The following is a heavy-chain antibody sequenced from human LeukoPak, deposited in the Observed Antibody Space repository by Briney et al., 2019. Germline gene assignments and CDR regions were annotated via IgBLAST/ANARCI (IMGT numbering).Heavy chain of an antibody. CDR2: ISYDGSNK. CDR1: GFTFSSYA. V-gene: IGHV3-30*04. J-gene: IGHJ6*03. Sequence: PGRSLRLSCAASGFTFSSYAMHWVRRAPGKGLEWVAVISYDGSNKYYADSVKGRFTISRDNAKNSLYLQMNSLRAEDTALYYCARDLGHYSMHYYYYMDVWGKGTTVTVSS. CDR3: ARDLGHYSMHYYYYMDV. D-gene: IGHD6-13*01.